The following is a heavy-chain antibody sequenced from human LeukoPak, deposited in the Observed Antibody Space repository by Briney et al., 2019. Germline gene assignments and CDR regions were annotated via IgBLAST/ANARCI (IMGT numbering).Heavy chain of an antibody. Sequence: ASVKVSCKASGYTFTGYYMHWVRQAPGQGLEWMGRINPNSGGTNYAQKFQGRVTMTRDTSISTAYMELSRLRSDDTAVYYCASSEYYYDSSGYRSPFDYWGQGTLVTVSS. CDR1: GYTFTGYY. J-gene: IGHJ4*02. CDR3: ASSEYYYDSSGYRSPFDY. V-gene: IGHV1-2*06. CDR2: INPNSGGT. D-gene: IGHD3-22*01.